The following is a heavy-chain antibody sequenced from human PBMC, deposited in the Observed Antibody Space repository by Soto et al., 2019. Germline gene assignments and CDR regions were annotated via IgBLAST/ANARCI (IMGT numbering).Heavy chain of an antibody. V-gene: IGHV1-69*01. Sequence: QVQLVQSGPEVKKPGSSVKVSCKASGDTFNSYVITWVRQAPGQGLEWLGGIITAFGTTSYAQNCQDRLTITADEAATTDHKELSGLTSYDTAMYYCTRSYGYTFGGSLDNWGQGTLVTVSS. CDR2: IITAFGTT. D-gene: IGHD5-18*01. J-gene: IGHJ4*02. CDR3: TRSYGYTFGGSLDN. CDR1: GDTFNSYV.